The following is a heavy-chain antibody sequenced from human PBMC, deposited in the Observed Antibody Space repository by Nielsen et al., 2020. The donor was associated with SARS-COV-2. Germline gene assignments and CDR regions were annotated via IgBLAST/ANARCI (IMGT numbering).Heavy chain of an antibody. CDR2: LWDDGTNG. D-gene: IGHD6-19*01. CDR3: ARDPSSGWFWYFDL. CDR1: GFSLSGHG. J-gene: IGHJ2*01. Sequence: GESLKISCVASGFSLSGHGMHWVRQAPGRGLEWVAVLWDDGTNGFYADSVRGRFSISRDNSKNTVYLQMNTLRVEDTAVYYCARDPSSGWFWYFDLWGRGTPITVSS. V-gene: IGHV3-33*01.